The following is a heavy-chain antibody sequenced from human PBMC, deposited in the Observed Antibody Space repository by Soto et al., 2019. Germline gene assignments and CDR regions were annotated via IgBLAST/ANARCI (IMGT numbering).Heavy chain of an antibody. Sequence: EVQLVESGGGLVQPGGPLRLSCVASGFTFSDYNMNWVRQAPGKGLEWVSFISGRSNTIYYADSVKGRFTISRDNAKNSRYLLMNSLRAEDTAVYYFAREGDGSGFFSDFWGQGTLVTVSS. D-gene: IGHD3-22*01. J-gene: IGHJ4*02. V-gene: IGHV3-48*01. CDR2: ISGRSNTI. CDR3: AREGDGSGFFSDF. CDR1: GFTFSDYN.